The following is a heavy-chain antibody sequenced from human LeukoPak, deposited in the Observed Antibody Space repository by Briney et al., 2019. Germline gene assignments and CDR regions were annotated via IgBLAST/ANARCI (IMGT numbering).Heavy chain of an antibody. CDR1: GSSFMDYW. CDR2: IFPHDSDT. J-gene: IGHJ6*02. Sequence: GESLQISCQGSGSSFMDYWIGWVRQMPGKGPEWMGIIFPHDSDTKYNPSFQGQVTISVDKSISTAYVQWSSLKASDTAIYYCARYGIRGCTSTNCYTSYFYYGMDVWGQGTTVTVSS. CDR3: ARYGIRGCTSTNCYTSYFYYGMDV. D-gene: IGHD2-2*02. V-gene: IGHV5-51*01.